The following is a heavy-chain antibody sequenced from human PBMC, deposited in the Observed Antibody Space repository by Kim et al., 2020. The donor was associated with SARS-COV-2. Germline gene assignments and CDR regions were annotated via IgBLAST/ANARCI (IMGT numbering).Heavy chain of an antibody. J-gene: IGHJ4*02. D-gene: IGHD2-8*01. Sequence: GGSLRLSCAASGFTFSDYYMSWIRQAPGKGLEWVSYISSSSGYTNYADSVKGRFTISRDNAKNSLYLQMNSLRAEDTAVYYCARAAPSGLVYYWGQGTLVTVSS. CDR3: ARAAPSGLVYY. V-gene: IGHV3-11*05. CDR1: GFTFSDYY. CDR2: ISSSSGYT.